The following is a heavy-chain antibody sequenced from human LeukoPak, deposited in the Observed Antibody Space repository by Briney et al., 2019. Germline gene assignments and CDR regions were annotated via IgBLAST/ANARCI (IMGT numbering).Heavy chain of an antibody. CDR2: VSGGGGTT. Sequence: GGSLRLSRAASGFTFSSYAMSWVRQAPGKGLEWVSTVSGGGGTTYYADSVKGRFTISRDNSKNTLFLQMNSLRAEDTAIYYCAKDMGYCSSATCYGLDYWGQGTLVTVSS. CDR1: GFTFSSYA. D-gene: IGHD2-2*01. CDR3: AKDMGYCSSATCYGLDY. V-gene: IGHV3-23*01. J-gene: IGHJ4*02.